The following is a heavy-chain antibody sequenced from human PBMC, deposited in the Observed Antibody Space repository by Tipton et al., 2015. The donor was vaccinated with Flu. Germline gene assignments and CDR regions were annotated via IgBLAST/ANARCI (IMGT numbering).Heavy chain of an antibody. D-gene: IGHD3-10*02. J-gene: IGHJ4*02. CDR1: SGSIRSTNYF. Sequence: TLSLTCTVSSGSIRSTNYFCAWIRQPPGKRLELIGSIYPSGTTYYNPSLKSRVTMSVDTSKNQFSLKLNPVTAADTAVYYCARLSYYDVDLKNFYYDYWGQGALVTVSS. CDR2: IYPSGTT. V-gene: IGHV4-39*01. CDR3: ARLSYYDVDLKNFYYDY.